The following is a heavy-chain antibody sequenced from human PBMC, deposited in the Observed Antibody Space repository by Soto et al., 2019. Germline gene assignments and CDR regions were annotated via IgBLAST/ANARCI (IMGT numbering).Heavy chain of an antibody. J-gene: IGHJ4*01. V-gene: IGHV1-18*01. CDR1: GYTFNTYA. Sequence: QVQLVQSGAEVKKPGASVKVSCKASGYTFNTYAITWVRQAPGQGLEWMGWISGYNGNTNYAQTLQGRGTMTTDTSTSTAYLELRSLRSDDTAVYYCARTVEYDSIPYYYADFWGQGTLVTVSP. CDR2: ISGYNGNT. D-gene: IGHD2-21*01. CDR3: ARTVEYDSIPYYYADF.